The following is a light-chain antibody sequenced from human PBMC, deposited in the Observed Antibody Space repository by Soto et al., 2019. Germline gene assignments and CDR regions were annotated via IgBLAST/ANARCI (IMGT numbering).Light chain of an antibody. Sequence: QSALTQPASVSGSPGQSITISCTGTSSDVGGYNYVSWYQQHPGKAPKLMIYEVSDRPSGVSTRFSGSKSGNTASLTISGLKAEDEADYYCTSYTSSSLVVFGGGTQLTVL. J-gene: IGLJ2*01. CDR1: SSDVGGYNY. V-gene: IGLV2-14*01. CDR2: EVS. CDR3: TSYTSSSLVV.